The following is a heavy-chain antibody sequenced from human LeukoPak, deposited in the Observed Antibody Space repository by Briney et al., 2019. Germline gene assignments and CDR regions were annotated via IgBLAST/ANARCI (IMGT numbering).Heavy chain of an antibody. V-gene: IGHV4-59*08. D-gene: IGHD4-17*01. J-gene: IGHJ4*02. CDR2: IYSSGST. CDR3: ARFAKTIYGDYIDY. CDR1: GGSISSYY. Sequence: PSETLSLTCTVSGGSISSYYWSWIRHPPGKGLECIGYIYSSGSTNYNPALKSRVTISVDAYKNKFSLKLSSVTAADTAVYYCARFAKTIYGDYIDYWGQGTLVTVSS.